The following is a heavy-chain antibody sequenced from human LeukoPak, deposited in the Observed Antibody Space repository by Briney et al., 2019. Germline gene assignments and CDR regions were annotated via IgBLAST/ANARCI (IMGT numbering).Heavy chain of an antibody. Sequence: PGGSLRLSCTASGFTFRAYAIHWVRQAPGKGLEWVASISYDSSRIFYADSVKGRFTISRDNAKNSLYLQMDSLRAEDTAVYYCARSEAVAGGGGHDYWGQGTLVTVSS. CDR3: ARSEAVAGGGGHDY. CDR1: GFTFRAYA. J-gene: IGHJ4*02. D-gene: IGHD6-19*01. V-gene: IGHV3-30*04. CDR2: ISYDSSRI.